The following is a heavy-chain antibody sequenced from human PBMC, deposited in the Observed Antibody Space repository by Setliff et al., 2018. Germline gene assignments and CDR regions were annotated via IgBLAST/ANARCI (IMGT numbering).Heavy chain of an antibody. CDR2: INHSGST. J-gene: IGHJ3*02. Sequence: SETLSLTCAVYGGSFSGYYWSWIRRPPGKGLEWIGEINHSGSTNYNPSLKSRVTISVDTSKNQFSLKLSSVTAADTAVYYCARDRREAFDIWGQGTMVTVSS. CDR3: ARDRREAFDI. V-gene: IGHV4-34*01. CDR1: GGSFSGYY.